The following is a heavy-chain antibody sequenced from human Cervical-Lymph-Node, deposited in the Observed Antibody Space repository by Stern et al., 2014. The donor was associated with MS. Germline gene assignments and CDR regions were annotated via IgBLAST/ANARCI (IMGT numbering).Heavy chain of an antibody. CDR2: IWYDGSQK. J-gene: IGHJ6*02. CDR3: ARKIPDYYYYAMDV. CDR1: GFTFEDYA. D-gene: IGHD2-2*02. Sequence: QVQLVPSGGGVVQPGGSQRLSCTASGFTFEDYAMEWVRQVPGKGLELVAMIWYDGSQKYYGDSVRGRFSVSRDNSRNTLYLQMKSLSLEDTAVYYCARKIPDYYYYAMDVWGQGTTVTVSS. V-gene: IGHV3-33*01.